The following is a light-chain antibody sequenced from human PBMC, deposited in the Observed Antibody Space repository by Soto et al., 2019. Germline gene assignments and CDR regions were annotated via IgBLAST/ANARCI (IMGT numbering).Light chain of an antibody. CDR2: RTS. CDR1: QSLGDY. CDR3: QQGQATPYT. J-gene: IGKJ2*01. V-gene: IGKV1-39*01. Sequence: DIQMSQSPSSLSASVGDRITITCRASQSLGDYLNWYQQKPGMAPKLLIYRTSTVQSGIPSRFSGSGSGTKFTLTISGLRPEDFATYFCQQGQATPYTFGQGTILDIK.